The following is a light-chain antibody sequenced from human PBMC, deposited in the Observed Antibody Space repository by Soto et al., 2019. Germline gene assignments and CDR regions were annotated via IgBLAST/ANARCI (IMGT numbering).Light chain of an antibody. CDR3: HQHNNWWT. J-gene: IGKJ1*01. Sequence: EIVMTQSPATLSVSPGERVTLSCRASQSVSNNLAWYQQKPGQAPRLLIYGASTRATGTPVRFSGSGSGTEFTLTISSLQSEDFAVYYCHQHNNWWTFGQGTKVEI. CDR2: GAS. V-gene: IGKV3-15*01. CDR1: QSVSNN.